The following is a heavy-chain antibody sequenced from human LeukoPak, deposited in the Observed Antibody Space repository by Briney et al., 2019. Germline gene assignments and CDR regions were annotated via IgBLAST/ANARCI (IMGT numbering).Heavy chain of an antibody. V-gene: IGHV3-30-3*01. J-gene: IGHJ6*03. D-gene: IGHD2-15*01. CDR3: ARELAGSPWGYYYYYMDV. CDR2: ISYDGSNK. Sequence: GGSLRLSCAASGFTFSSYAMHWVRQAPGKGLEWVAVISYDGSNKYYADSVKGRFTISRDNSKNTLYLQMNSLRAEDTAVYYCARELAGSPWGYYYYYMDVWGKGTTVTVSS. CDR1: GFTFSSYA.